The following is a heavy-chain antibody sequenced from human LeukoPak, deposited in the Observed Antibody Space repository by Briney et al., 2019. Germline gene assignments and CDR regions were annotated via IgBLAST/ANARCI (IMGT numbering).Heavy chain of an antibody. D-gene: IGHD1-1*01. V-gene: IGHV4-34*01. J-gene: IGHJ6*03. Sequence: PSETLSLTCAVYGGSFIGYYCSWIRQPPGKGLEWIGEINHSGSTNYNPSLKSRVTISVDTSKNQFSLKLSSVTAADTAVYYCATNRPVQLERGYYMDVWGKGTTVTVSS. CDR3: ATNRPVQLERGYYMDV. CDR1: GGSFIGYY. CDR2: INHSGST.